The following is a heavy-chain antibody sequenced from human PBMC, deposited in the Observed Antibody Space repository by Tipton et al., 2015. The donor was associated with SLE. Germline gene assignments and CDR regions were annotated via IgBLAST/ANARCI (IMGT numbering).Heavy chain of an antibody. CDR2: ISYDGSNK. Sequence: QLVQSGGGVVQPGRSLRLSCVASGFTFSSYAMHWVRQAPGKGLEWVAVISYDGSNKYYADSVKGRFTISRDNSKKTLYLQMNSLRAEDTAVYYCAREGITMVRGASFDIWGQGTMVTVSS. CDR1: GFTFSSYA. D-gene: IGHD3-10*01. CDR3: AREGITMVRGASFDI. J-gene: IGHJ3*02. V-gene: IGHV3-30-3*01.